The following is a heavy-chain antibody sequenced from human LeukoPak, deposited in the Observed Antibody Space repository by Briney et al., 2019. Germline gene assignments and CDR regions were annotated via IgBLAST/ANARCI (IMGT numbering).Heavy chain of an antibody. CDR2: ISYDGSNK. D-gene: IGHD6-6*01. Sequence: GLEWVAVISYDGSNKYYADSVKGRFTISRDNSKNTLYLQMNSLRAEDTAVYYCARASRDIWGQGTMVTVSS. V-gene: IGHV3-30-3*01. J-gene: IGHJ3*02. CDR3: ARASRDI.